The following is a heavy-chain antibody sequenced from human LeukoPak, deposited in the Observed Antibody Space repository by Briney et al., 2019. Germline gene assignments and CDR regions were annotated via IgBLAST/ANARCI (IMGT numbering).Heavy chain of an antibody. CDR1: GYTFTSYD. Sequence: ASGKVSCKASGYTFTSYDINWVRQATGQGLEWMGWMNPNSGNTGYAQKFQGRVTMTRNTSISTAYMELSSLRSEDTAVYYCARDTPETYYDFWSGYYTRYYFDYWGQGTLVTVSS. CDR3: ARDTPETYYDFWSGYYTRYYFDY. J-gene: IGHJ4*02. V-gene: IGHV1-8*01. D-gene: IGHD3-3*01. CDR2: MNPNSGNT.